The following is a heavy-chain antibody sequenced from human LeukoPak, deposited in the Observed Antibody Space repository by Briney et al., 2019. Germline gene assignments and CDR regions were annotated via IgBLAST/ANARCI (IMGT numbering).Heavy chain of an antibody. Sequence: PGGSLRLSCTASGFTFGDYAMSWFRQAPGKGLEWVGFIRSKAYGGTTEYAASVKGRFTISRDDSKSIAYLQLNSLKTEDTAVYYCTREARIAAAVIGDYYYMDVWGKGTTVTVSS. D-gene: IGHD6-13*01. CDR3: TREARIAAAVIGDYYYMDV. J-gene: IGHJ6*03. CDR1: GFTFGDYA. V-gene: IGHV3-49*03. CDR2: IRSKAYGGTT.